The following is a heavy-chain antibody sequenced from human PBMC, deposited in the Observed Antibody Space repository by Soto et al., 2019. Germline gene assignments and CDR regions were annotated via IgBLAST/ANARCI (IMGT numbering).Heavy chain of an antibody. CDR1: GGTFSSYA. J-gene: IGHJ4*02. D-gene: IGHD3-10*01. Sequence: ASVKVSCKASGGTFSSYAISWVRQAPGQGLEWMGGIIPIFGTANYAQKFQGRVTITADESTSTAYMELSSLRSEDTAVYYCAREGRDGTFFDYWGQGTLVTAPQ. CDR2: IIPIFGTA. CDR3: AREGRDGTFFDY. V-gene: IGHV1-69*13.